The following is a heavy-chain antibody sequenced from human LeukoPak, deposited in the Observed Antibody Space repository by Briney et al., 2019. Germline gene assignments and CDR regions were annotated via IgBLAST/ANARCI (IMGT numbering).Heavy chain of an antibody. V-gene: IGHV3-21*01. D-gene: IGHD2-8*02. CDR1: GFALKSYS. J-gene: IGHJ5*01. CDR2: ISSTSAYI. Sequence: PGGSLRLSCAGSGFALKSYSLSWVRQAPGKGLEWVSSISSTSAYIYYADSVKGRFTISRDNVDNVVYLQMNSLGAEDTAVYYCARVAVSGPTGWFDSWGQGTLVIVSS. CDR3: ARVAVSGPTGWFDS.